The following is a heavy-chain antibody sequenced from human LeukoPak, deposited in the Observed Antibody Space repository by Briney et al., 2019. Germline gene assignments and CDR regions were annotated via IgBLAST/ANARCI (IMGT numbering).Heavy chain of an antibody. CDR3: ARGLLVRYYYYYMDV. CDR1: GYTFTSYD. Sequence: GASVRVSCKASGYTFTSYDINWVRQATGQGLEWMGWMNPNSGNTGYAQKFQGRVTITRNTSISTAYMELSSLRSEDTAVYYCARGLLVRYYYYYMDVWGKGTTVTVSS. D-gene: IGHD6-6*01. V-gene: IGHV1-8*03. CDR2: MNPNSGNT. J-gene: IGHJ6*03.